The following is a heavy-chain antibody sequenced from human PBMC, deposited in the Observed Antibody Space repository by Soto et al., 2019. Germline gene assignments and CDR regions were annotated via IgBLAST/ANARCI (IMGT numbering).Heavy chain of an antibody. V-gene: IGHV3-23*01. CDR1: GVSLRSYA. Sequence: GGSLGLACAASGVSLRSYAMSWVRQAPGKGLEWVSAISGSGGSTYYADSVKGRFTISRDNSKNTLYLQMNSLRAEDTAVYYCAKDMGGSYGGDAFDIWGQGAMVTVSS. J-gene: IGHJ3*02. CDR2: ISGSGGST. D-gene: IGHD4-17*01. CDR3: AKDMGGSYGGDAFDI.